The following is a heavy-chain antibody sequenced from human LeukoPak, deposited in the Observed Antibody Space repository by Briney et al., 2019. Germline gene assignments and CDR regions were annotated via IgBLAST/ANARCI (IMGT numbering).Heavy chain of an antibody. CDR2: LYNTGNT. D-gene: IGHD6-13*01. CDR3: ARLTPAAGRLYFVD. CDR1: GLTVNSNY. Sequence: GGSLRLSCAASGLTVNSNYLSWVRQAPGKGLEWVSTLYNTGNTYYAASVKGRFSISRDNSKNTLFLQMNSLRAEDTAVYYCARLTPAAGRLYFVDWGPGTLVTVSS. J-gene: IGHJ4*02. V-gene: IGHV3-53*01.